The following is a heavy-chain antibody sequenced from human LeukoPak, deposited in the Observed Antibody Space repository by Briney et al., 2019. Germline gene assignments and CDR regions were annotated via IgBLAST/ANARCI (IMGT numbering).Heavy chain of an antibody. CDR1: GFTFSNAW. Sequence: GGSLRLSRAASGFTFSNAWMSWVRQAPGKGLEWVGRIISKTDGGTTDYAAPVKGRFTISRDDSKNTLYLQMNSLKTEDTAVYYCTTYVVVVPAARGYWGQGTLVTVSS. J-gene: IGHJ4*02. V-gene: IGHV3-15*01. CDR2: IISKTDGGTT. CDR3: TTYVVVVPAARGY. D-gene: IGHD2-2*01.